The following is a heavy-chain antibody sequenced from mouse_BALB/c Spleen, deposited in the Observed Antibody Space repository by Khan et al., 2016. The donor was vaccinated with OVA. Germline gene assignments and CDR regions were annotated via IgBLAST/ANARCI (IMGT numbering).Heavy chain of an antibody. CDR2: INPNSGYT. CDR3: ERDRIDY. V-gene: IGHV1-7*01. Sequence: QVQLKQSGAELAKPGASVKMSCKASGYTFTSYWMHWIKQRPGQGLEWIGSINPNSGYTDYNQKFKDKATLTADKSSSTAYLQLSSLTSDDSAVYYCERDRIDYWGQGTALTVSS. J-gene: IGHJ2*01. CDR1: GYTFTSYW.